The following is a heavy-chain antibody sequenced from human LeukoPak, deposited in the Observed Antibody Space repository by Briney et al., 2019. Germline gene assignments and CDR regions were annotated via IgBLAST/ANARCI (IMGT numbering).Heavy chain of an antibody. D-gene: IGHD4-11*01. Sequence: GGSLRLSCAASGFTFSSYVMSWVRQAPGKGLEWVSAISGSGGSTYYADSVKGRFTISRDNSKNTLYLQMNSLRAEDTAVYYCAKDLQWPRGVLDYWGQGTLVTVSS. V-gene: IGHV3-23*01. J-gene: IGHJ4*02. CDR2: ISGSGGST. CDR1: GFTFSSYV. CDR3: AKDLQWPRGVLDY.